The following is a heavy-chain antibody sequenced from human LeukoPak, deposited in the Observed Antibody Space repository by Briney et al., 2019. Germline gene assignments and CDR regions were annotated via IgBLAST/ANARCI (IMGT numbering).Heavy chain of an antibody. CDR2: INPSGGST. CDR1: GYTFTSYY. V-gene: IGHV1-46*01. D-gene: IGHD6-13*01. CDR3: ARDSSSWNYYFDY. J-gene: IGHJ4*02. Sequence: GASVKVSFKASGYTFTSYYMHWVRQAPGQGLEWMGIINPSGGSTSYAQKFQGRVTMTRDTSTGTVYMELSSLRSEDTAVYYCARDSSSWNYYFDYWGQGTLVTVSS.